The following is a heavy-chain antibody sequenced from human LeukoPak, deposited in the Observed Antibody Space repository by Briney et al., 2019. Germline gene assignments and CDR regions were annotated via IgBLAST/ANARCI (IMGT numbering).Heavy chain of an antibody. V-gene: IGHV3-23*01. D-gene: IGHD1-26*01. CDR3: AKGRGNYYRSYFDY. Sequence: GGSLRLSCAASGFTFSSYAMSWVRQAPGKGLEWVSGISGSGGSTYYVDSVKGRFTISRDYSKNTLYLQMNSLRAEDTAVYYCAKGRGNYYRSYFDYWGQGTLVTVSS. CDR1: GFTFSSYA. J-gene: IGHJ4*02. CDR2: ISGSGGST.